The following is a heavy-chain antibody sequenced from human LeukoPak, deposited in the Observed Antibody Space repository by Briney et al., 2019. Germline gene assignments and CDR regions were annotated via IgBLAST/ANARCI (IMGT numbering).Heavy chain of an antibody. J-gene: IGHJ4*02. CDR1: GRSISSYY. CDR2: IYYSGST. CDR3: ARACKSLYSSTTWMDY. Sequence: SETLSLTCTVSGRSISSYYWSWIRQPPGKGLEWIGYIYYSGSTNYNPSLKSRVTISVDTSKNQFSLKLSSVTAADTAVYYCARACKSLYSSTTWMDYWGQGTLVTVSS. D-gene: IGHD6-13*01. V-gene: IGHV4-59*01.